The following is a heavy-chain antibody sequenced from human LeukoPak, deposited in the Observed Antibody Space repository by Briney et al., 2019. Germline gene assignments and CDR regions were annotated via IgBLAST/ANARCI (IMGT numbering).Heavy chain of an antibody. D-gene: IGHD3-10*01. CDR1: GGSISSYD. V-gene: IGHV4-4*07. J-gene: IGHJ4*02. Sequence: PSGSLSLTCTVSGGSISSYDWSWIRQPAGKGLEWIGRIYTSVSTNYNPSLKSRVTISVDTSKNQFSLKLSSVTAADTAVYYCARESYYYGSGSQKTNNFDYWGQGTLVTVSS. CDR2: IYTSVST. CDR3: ARESYYYGSGSQKTNNFDY.